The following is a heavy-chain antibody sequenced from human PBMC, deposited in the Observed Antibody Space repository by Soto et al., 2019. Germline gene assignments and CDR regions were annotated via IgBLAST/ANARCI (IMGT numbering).Heavy chain of an antibody. Sequence: SETLSLTCAVYGGSFSGYYWSWIRQPPGKGLEWIGEINHSGSTNYNPSLKSRVTISVDTSKNQFSLKLSSVTAADTAVYYCARSPIAARTAGYYFDYWGQGTLVTVSS. CDR3: ARSPIAARTAGYYFDY. CDR1: GGSFSGYY. CDR2: INHSGST. J-gene: IGHJ4*02. V-gene: IGHV4-34*01. D-gene: IGHD6-6*01.